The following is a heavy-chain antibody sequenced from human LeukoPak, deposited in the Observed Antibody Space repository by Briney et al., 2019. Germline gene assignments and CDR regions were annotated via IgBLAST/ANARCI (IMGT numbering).Heavy chain of an antibody. CDR2: IYYSGST. J-gene: IGHJ6*03. CDR3: ARDHGGSYSPGNYYYMDV. D-gene: IGHD1-26*01. CDR1: GGSISSYY. V-gene: IGHV4-59*01. Sequence: SETLSLTCTVSGGSISSYYWSWIRQPPGKGLEWIGSIYYSGSTDYNPSLKSRVTISVDTSKNQFSLKLSSVTAADTAVYYCARDHGGSYSPGNYYYMDVWGKGTTVTISS.